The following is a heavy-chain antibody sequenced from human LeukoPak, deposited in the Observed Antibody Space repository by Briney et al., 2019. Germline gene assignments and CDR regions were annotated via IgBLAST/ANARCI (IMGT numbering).Heavy chain of an antibody. CDR3: AKAFDSSSWHYYYYYYYMDV. Sequence: PGGSLRLSCAASGFIFSSYGMHWVRQAPGKGLEWVAFIRYDGSNKYYADSVKGRFTISRDNSKNTLYLQMNSLRAEDTAVYYCAKAFDSSSWHYYYYYYYMDVWGKGTTVTISS. D-gene: IGHD6-13*01. CDR2: IRYDGSNK. CDR1: GFIFSSYG. V-gene: IGHV3-30*02. J-gene: IGHJ6*03.